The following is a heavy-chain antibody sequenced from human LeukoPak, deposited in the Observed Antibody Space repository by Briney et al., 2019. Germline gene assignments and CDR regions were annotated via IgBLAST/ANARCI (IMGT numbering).Heavy chain of an antibody. CDR1: GFTFSSYA. CDR2: ISGSGGST. J-gene: IGHJ4*02. V-gene: IGHV3-23*01. CDR3: AKDPTY. Sequence: PGGSLRLSCAASGFTFSSYAMSWVRHSRGEGLVWVSGISGSGGSTYCADSVKGRFTISRDNSKNTLYLQMNSLRAEDTAVYYCAKDPTYWGQGTLVTVSS.